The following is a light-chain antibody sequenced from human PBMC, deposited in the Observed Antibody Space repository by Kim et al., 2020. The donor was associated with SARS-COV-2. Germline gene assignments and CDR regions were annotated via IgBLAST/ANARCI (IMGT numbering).Light chain of an antibody. CDR2: GAS. V-gene: IGKV1-39*01. Sequence: ASVGDIVTITCRASQSISRYLNWYQQKPGKAPKLLIYGASSLQSGVPSRFSGSGSATDFTLTISSLQPEDFATYYCQQSHSIPLTFGGGTKVDIK. CDR3: QQSHSIPLT. CDR1: QSISRY. J-gene: IGKJ4*01.